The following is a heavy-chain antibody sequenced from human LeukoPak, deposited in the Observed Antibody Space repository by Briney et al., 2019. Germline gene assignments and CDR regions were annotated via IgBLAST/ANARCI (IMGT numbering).Heavy chain of an antibody. V-gene: IGHV3-30*19. CDR1: GFTFSSYG. CDR3: ARRWYFDL. J-gene: IGHJ2*01. CDR2: ISNDGSDK. Sequence: GGSLRLSCAASGFTFSSYGMHWVRQAPGKGLEWVAVISNDGSDKYYADSVKGRFTISRDNSKSTLYLQMNSLRTEDTAVYYCARRWYFDLWGRGTLVTVSS.